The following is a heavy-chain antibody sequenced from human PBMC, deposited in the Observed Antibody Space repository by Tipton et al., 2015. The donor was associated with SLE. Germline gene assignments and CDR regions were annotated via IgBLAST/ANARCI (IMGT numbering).Heavy chain of an antibody. J-gene: IGHJ4*02. D-gene: IGHD2-21*01. CDR2: ISSSSSYT. Sequence: SLRLSCAASGFTFSSYAMSWVRQAPGKGLEWVSYISSSSSYTNYADSVKGRFTISRDNAKNSLYLQMNSLRAEDTAVYYCARLGLGWGYDWGQGTLVTVSS. CDR1: GFTFSSYA. CDR3: ARLGLGWGYD. V-gene: IGHV3-11*03.